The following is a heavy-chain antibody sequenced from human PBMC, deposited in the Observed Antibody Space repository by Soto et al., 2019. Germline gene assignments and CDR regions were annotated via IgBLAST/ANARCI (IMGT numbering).Heavy chain of an antibody. CDR2: IDPRSGGT. D-gene: IGHD3-10*01. J-gene: IGHJ4*02. CDR1: GYPFTTYY. CDR3: ATDDYGIFPY. V-gene: IGHV1-2*02. Sequence: HVQLVQSGTEVKKPGASVRVSCMVSGYPFTTYYIHWVRQAPGQGLEWMGWIDPRSGGTVYEQKFQGRVTMTRDTSISTVYMDXXXXXXXDTALYYCATDDYGIFPYWGQGSLVTVSS.